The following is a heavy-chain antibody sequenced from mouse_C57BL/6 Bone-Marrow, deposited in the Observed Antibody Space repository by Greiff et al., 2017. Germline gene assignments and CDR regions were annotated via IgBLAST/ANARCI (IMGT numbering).Heavy chain of an antibody. D-gene: IGHD1-1*01. J-gene: IGHJ4*01. CDR1: GYSITSDY. CDR2: ISYSGST. V-gene: IGHV3-8*01. CDR3: AVNYYGSTPYAMDY. Sequence: DVKLVESGPGLAKPSQTLSLTCSVTGYSITSDYWNWIRKFPGNKLEYMGYISYSGSTYYNPSLKSRISITRDTSKNQYYLQLNSVTTEDTATYYCAVNYYGSTPYAMDYWGQGTSVTVSS.